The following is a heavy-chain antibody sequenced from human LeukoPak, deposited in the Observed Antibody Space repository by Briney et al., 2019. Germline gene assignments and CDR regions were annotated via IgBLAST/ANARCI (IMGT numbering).Heavy chain of an antibody. D-gene: IGHD3-3*01. V-gene: IGHV4-34*01. CDR2: INHSGST. Sequence: SETLSLTCAVYGGSFSGYYWSWIRQPPGKGLEWIGEINHSGSTNYNPSLKSRVTISVDTSKNQFSLKLSSVTAADTAVYYCARGAIFGVVTLRGFGWFDPWGQGTLVTVSS. J-gene: IGHJ5*02. CDR1: GGSFSGYY. CDR3: ARGAIFGVVTLRGFGWFDP.